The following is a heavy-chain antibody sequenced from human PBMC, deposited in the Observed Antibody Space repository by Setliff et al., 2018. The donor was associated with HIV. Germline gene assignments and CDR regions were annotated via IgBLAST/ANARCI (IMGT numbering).Heavy chain of an antibody. D-gene: IGHD4-17*01. CDR2: INHSGST. CDR3: VRDDYGYNGKGFDY. CDR1: GYSISSGYY. Sequence: PSETLSLTCTVSGYSISSGYYWGWIRQPPGKGLEWIGSINHSGSTNYNPSLKSRISISVDTSKNQFSLKLSSVTAADTAMYYCVRDDYGYNGKGFDYWGPGTLVTVS. V-gene: IGHV4-38-2*02. J-gene: IGHJ4*02.